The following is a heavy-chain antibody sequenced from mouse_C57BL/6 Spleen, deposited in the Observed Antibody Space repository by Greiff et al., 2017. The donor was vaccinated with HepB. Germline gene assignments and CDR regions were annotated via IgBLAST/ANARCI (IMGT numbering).Heavy chain of an antibody. V-gene: IGHV1-18*01. CDR3: ARSIYYDYDGAMDY. CDR1: GYTFTDYN. D-gene: IGHD2-4*01. Sequence: VHVKQSGPELVKPGASVKIPCKASGYTFTDYNMDWVKQSHGKSLEWIGDIHPNNGGTIYNQKFKGKATLTVHKSSSTAYMELRSLTSEDTAVYYCARSIYYDYDGAMDYWGQGTSVTVSS. CDR2: IHPNNGGT. J-gene: IGHJ4*01.